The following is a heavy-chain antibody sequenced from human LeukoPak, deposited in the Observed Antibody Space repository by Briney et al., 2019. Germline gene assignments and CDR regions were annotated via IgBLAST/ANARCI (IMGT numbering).Heavy chain of an antibody. V-gene: IGHV3-23*01. CDR3: ARDHQAPIHYYDSRYVY. J-gene: IGHJ4*02. D-gene: IGHD3-22*01. CDR1: GFTFSSYA. Sequence: GGSLRLSCAASGFTFSSYAMSWVRQAPGKGLEWVSAISGSGGSTYYADSVKGRFTISRDNSKNTLYLQMNSLRAEDTAVYYCARDHQAPIHYYDSRYVYWGQGTLVTVSS. CDR2: ISGSGGST.